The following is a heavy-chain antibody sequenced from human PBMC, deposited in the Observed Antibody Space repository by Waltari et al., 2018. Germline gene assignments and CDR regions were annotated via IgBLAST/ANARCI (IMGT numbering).Heavy chain of an antibody. D-gene: IGHD2-2*01. CDR1: GFSFRSYN. Sequence: EVQLVESGGGLVRPGGSLRLSCVASGFSFRSYNMNWVRQAPGKGLEVVAWITTSSTYTYDVESLKGRFTISRDDAKNSLFLQMNSLRAEDTAVYYCARDLIEPAAIGNYYYGMDVWGQGTTVTVSS. CDR3: ARDLIEPAAIGNYYYGMDV. CDR2: ITTSSTYT. J-gene: IGHJ6*02. V-gene: IGHV3-21*01.